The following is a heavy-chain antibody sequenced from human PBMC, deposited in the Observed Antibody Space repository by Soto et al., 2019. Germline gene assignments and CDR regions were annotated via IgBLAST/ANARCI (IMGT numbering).Heavy chain of an antibody. D-gene: IGHD6-6*01. Sequence: SETLSLTCTVSGGSISSGCYYLSWIRHHPGKGLEWIGYIYYSWSTYYNPSLKSRVTISVDTSKNQFSLKLSSVTAADTAVYYCARDAARYFAYWGQGTRVTVSS. CDR2: IYYSWST. CDR1: GGSISSGCYY. V-gene: IGHV4-31*03. J-gene: IGHJ4*02. CDR3: ARDAARYFAY.